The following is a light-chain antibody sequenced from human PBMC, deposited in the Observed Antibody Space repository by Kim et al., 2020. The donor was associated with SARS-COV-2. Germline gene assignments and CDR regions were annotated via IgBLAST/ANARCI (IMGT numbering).Light chain of an antibody. V-gene: IGKV1-5*01. Sequence: DIQLTQSPSTLSASVGDRVTITCRASQSISNWLAWYQQKPGRAPKLLIYDASTLQSGVPSRFSGSGSGTEFTLTISSLQPDDFATYYCQQYKGNSRTFGQGIKVDIK. CDR1: QSISNW. CDR2: DAS. CDR3: QQYKGNSRT. J-gene: IGKJ1*01.